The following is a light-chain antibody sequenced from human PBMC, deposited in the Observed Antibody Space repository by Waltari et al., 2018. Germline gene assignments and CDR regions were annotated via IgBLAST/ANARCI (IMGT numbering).Light chain of an antibody. CDR2: RDS. CDR1: TPNIGNNF. Sequence: QSVLTQPPSASAAPAQRVNISCSGSTPNIGNNFVYWYQQLPGTAPRLVIHRDSPRPSGIPDRFAGSKSGTSASLAISGLRSEDEADYYCASWDDILIGRLFGGGTKLTVL. CDR3: ASWDDILIGRL. J-gene: IGLJ2*01. V-gene: IGLV1-47*01.